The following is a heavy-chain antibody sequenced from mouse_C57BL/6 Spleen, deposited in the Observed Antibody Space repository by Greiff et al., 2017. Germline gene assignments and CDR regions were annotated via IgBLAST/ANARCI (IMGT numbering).Heavy chain of an antibody. CDR3: ARLEFYSNYKAY. D-gene: IGHD2-5*01. V-gene: IGHV1-52*01. CDR1: GYTFTSYW. Sequence: QVQLQQPGAELVRPGSSVKLSCKASGYTFTSYWMHWVKQRPIQGLEWIGNIDPSDSETHYNQKFKDKATLTVDKSSSTAYMQLSSLTSEDSAVYYCARLEFYSNYKAYWGQGTLVTVSA. CDR2: IDPSDSET. J-gene: IGHJ3*01.